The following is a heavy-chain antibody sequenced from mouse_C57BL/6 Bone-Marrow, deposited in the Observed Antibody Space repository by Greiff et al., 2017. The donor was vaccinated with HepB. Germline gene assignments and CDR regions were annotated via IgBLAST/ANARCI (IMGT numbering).Heavy chain of an antibody. CDR3: ARGGTGTRAWFAY. CDR1: GFTFSSYG. D-gene: IGHD4-1*01. J-gene: IGHJ3*01. V-gene: IGHV5-6*01. CDR2: ISSGGSYT. Sequence: EVMLVESGGDLVKPGGSLKLSCAASGFTFSSYGMSWVRQTPDKRLEWVATISSGGSYTYYPDSVKGRFTISRDNAKNTLYLQMSSLKSEDTAMYYCARGGTGTRAWFAYWGQGTLVTVSA.